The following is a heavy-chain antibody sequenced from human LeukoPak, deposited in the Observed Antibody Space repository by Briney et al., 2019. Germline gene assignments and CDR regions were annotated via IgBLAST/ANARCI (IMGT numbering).Heavy chain of an antibody. CDR1: GFTFSNYW. CDR3: AREDDWNYEDY. CDR2: IKQDGSEK. Sequence: GGSLRLSCAASGFTFSNYWMSWVRQAPGRGLEWVANIKQDGSEKYSVNSVKGRFTISRDNAKNSLYLQMNSLRAEDTAIYYCAREDDWNYEDYWGQGTLVTVSS. D-gene: IGHD1-7*01. V-gene: IGHV3-7*01. J-gene: IGHJ4*02.